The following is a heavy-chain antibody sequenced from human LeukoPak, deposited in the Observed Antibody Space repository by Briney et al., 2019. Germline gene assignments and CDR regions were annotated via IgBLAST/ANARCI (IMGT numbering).Heavy chain of an antibody. CDR3: ARYSGTYRDH. V-gene: IGHV3-21*01. CDR1: GFTFSDYN. CDR2: ITSGSSYI. Sequence: GGSLRLSCAASGFTFSDYNMNWVRQAPGKGLEWVSSITSGSSYIFYADSVKGRFTISRDNAKNSLYLQMNSLRAEDTAVYYCARYSGTYRDHWGQGSLVTVSS. D-gene: IGHD3-10*01. J-gene: IGHJ5*02.